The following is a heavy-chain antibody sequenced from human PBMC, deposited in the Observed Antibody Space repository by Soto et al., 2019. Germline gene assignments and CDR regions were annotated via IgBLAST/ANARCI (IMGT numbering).Heavy chain of an antibody. Sequence: GGSLRLSCAASGFTFSSYSMNWVRQAPGKGLEWVSSISSSSSYIYYADSVKGRFTISRDNAKNSLYLQMNSLRAEDTAVYYCARDSDDILTGAYYGMDVWGQGTTVTVSS. CDR1: GFTFSSYS. CDR2: ISSSSSYI. D-gene: IGHD3-9*01. V-gene: IGHV3-21*01. CDR3: ARDSDDILTGAYYGMDV. J-gene: IGHJ6*02.